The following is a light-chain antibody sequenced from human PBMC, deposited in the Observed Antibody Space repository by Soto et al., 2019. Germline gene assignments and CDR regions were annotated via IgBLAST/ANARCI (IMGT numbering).Light chain of an antibody. J-gene: IGLJ3*02. CDR3: AAWDDSLSGWV. CDR2: RNN. CDR1: SSNIGRYY. V-gene: IGLV1-47*01. Sequence: QSVLTQPPSASGTPGQRVTISCSGSSSNIGRYYVYWYQKLPGTAPKVVSYRNNQRPSGVPDRFTGSKSGTSASLAISGLRSEDEADYYCAAWDDSLSGWVFGGWTKLTVL.